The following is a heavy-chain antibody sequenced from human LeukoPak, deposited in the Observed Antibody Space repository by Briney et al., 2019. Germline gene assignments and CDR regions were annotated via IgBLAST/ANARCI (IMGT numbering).Heavy chain of an antibody. CDR1: GFTFSSYG. V-gene: IGHV3-30*18. CDR3: AKGDTYYDFWSGYQGVSYFDY. D-gene: IGHD3-3*01. J-gene: IGHJ4*02. Sequence: GGSLRLSCAASGFTFSSYGMHWVRQAPGKGLEWVAVISYDGSNKYYADSVKGRFTISRDNSKNTLYLQMNSLRAEDTAVYYCAKGDTYYDFWSGYQGVSYFDYWGQGTLVTVSS. CDR2: ISYDGSNK.